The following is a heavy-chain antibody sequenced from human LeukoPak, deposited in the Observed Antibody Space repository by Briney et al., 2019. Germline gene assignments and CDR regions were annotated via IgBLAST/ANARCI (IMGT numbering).Heavy chain of an antibody. CDR3: AKDSRSWSAAVSIDY. D-gene: IGHD6-13*01. V-gene: IGHV3-30*18. CDR1: GFTFSSYG. J-gene: IGHJ4*02. Sequence: PGGSLRLSCAASGFTFSSYGMHWVRQAPGKGLEWVAVISYDGSNKYYADSVKGRFTISRDNSKNTLYLQMNSLRAEDTAVYYCAKDSRSWSAAVSIDYWGQGTLVTVSS. CDR2: ISYDGSNK.